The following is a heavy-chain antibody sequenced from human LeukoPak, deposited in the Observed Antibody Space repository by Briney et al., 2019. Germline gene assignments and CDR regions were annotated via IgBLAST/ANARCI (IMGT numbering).Heavy chain of an antibody. CDR2: ISSSGSTI. CDR3: ARGPRLPQYFQY. Sequence: GGSLSLSCAASGFTFSDYYMNWIRQAPGKGLEWVSYISSSGSTIYYADSVKGRFTISRDNAKNSLYLQMNSLRAEDTAVYYCARGPRLPQYFQYWGQGTLVTVSS. CDR1: GFTFSDYY. D-gene: IGHD3-16*01. V-gene: IGHV3-11*04. J-gene: IGHJ1*01.